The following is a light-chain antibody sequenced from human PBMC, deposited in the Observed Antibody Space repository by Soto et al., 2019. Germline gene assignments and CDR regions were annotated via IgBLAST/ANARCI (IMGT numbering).Light chain of an antibody. V-gene: IGLV3-21*02. CDR3: QLWVSSSHHFYA. Sequence: SYELAQPPSVSVAPGQTARITCGGDNIGSKSVHWYQQKPGQAPVLVVYNDRDRPSGIPERFSGSNSGNTATLTISRVEAGDEADYYCQLWVSSSHHFYAFGTGTEVTVL. J-gene: IGLJ1*01. CDR1: NIGSKS. CDR2: NDR.